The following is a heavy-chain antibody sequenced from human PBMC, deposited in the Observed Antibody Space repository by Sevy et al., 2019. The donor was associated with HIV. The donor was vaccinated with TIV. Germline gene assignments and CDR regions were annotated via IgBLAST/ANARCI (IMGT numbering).Heavy chain of an antibody. CDR2: INGDGSNT. J-gene: IGHJ6*02. D-gene: IGHD3-9*01. Sequence: GGSLRLSCAASGFSLSNYWVHWVRQVPGKGLVWVSRINGDGSNTIYADSVKGRFTISRDNAKNTVYLLMKSLRAEDTAFYYCAREAVDVRTGPVDYDYGMDVWGQGTTVTVSS. V-gene: IGHV3-74*01. CDR3: AREAVDVRTGPVDYDYGMDV. CDR1: GFSLSNYW.